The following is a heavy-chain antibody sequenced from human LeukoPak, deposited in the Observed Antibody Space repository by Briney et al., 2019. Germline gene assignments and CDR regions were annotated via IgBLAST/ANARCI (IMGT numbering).Heavy chain of an antibody. CDR2: ISAYNSNT. CDR1: GNTITGYG. J-gene: IGHJ4*02. V-gene: IGHV1-18*01. D-gene: IGHD3-3*01. CDR3: ARGGYYDFWSGYYSPVYFYFDY. Sequence: ASVKVSCKASGNTITGYGISWVRQAPGQGLEWMAWISAYNSNTNYAQKLQGRVTMTTDTSTSSDYMELRSLRSDDTAVYYCARGGYYDFWSGYYSPVYFYFDYWGQGTLVTV.